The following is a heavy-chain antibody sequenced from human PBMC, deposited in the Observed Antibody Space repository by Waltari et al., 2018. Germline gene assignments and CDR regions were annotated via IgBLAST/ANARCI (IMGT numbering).Heavy chain of an antibody. D-gene: IGHD1-20*01. CDR3: ARESVTGITG. J-gene: IGHJ4*02. Sequence: QVQLQESGPGLVKPSQTLSLTCTVSGGSISSYYWSWIRQPPGKGLEWIGYIYYSGSTNYNPSLKSRVTISVDTSKNQFSLKLSSVTAADTAVYYCARESVTGITGWGQGTLVTVSS. V-gene: IGHV4-59*01. CDR1: GGSISSYY. CDR2: IYYSGST.